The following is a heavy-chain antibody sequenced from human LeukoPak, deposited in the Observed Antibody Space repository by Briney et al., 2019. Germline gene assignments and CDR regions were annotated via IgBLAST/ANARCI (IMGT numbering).Heavy chain of an antibody. CDR1: GGSISRSNYY. D-gene: IGHD3-22*01. V-gene: IGHV4-61*05. CDR2: IYYSGST. Sequence: KPSETLSLTCTVSGGSISRSNYYWGWIRQPPGKGLEWIGYIYYSGSTNYNPSLKSRVTISVDTSKNQFSLKLSSVTAADTAVYYCARIRRSYYDSTGYLDYWGQGTLVTVSS. J-gene: IGHJ4*02. CDR3: ARIRRSYYDSTGYLDY.